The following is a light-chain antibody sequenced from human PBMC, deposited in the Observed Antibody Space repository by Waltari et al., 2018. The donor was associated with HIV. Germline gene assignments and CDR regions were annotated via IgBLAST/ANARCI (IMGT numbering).Light chain of an antibody. V-gene: IGKV1-39*01. J-gene: IGKJ4*01. CDR2: AAS. CDR1: QSISSY. CDR3: QQSYSTWIT. Sequence: DIQMTQSPSSLSASVGDRVTITCRASQSISSYLNWYQQKPGKAPKLLIYAASSLQSGVPSRFSGSGSETDFTLTISSLQPEDFATYYCQQSYSTWITFGGGTKVEIK.